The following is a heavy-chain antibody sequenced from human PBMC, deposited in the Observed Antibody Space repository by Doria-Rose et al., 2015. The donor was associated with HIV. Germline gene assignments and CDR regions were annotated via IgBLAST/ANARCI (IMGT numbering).Heavy chain of an antibody. J-gene: IGHJ6*04. Sequence: YWMHWVRQAPGKGLVWVSRINSDGSITNYADSVKGRFTISRDNAKNTLYLQMNSLRAEDMAVYYCTRATLRLSPPVDVWGKGTTVTVSS. CDR3: TRATLRLSPPVDV. D-gene: IGHD3-3*01. CDR2: INSDGSIT. V-gene: IGHV3-74*01. CDR1: YW.